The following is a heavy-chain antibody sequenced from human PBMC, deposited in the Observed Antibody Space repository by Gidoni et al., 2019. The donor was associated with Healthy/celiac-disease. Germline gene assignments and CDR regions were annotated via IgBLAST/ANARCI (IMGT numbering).Heavy chain of an antibody. J-gene: IGHJ4*02. D-gene: IGHD5-18*01. Sequence: EVQLVESGGGLIQPGGSLRLSCAASGFTVSSNYMSWVRQAPGKGLEWVSVICSGGSTYYADSVKGRFTISRDNSKNTLYLQMNSLRAEDTAVYYCATELIQLWSPRFDYWGQGTLVTVSS. CDR3: ATELIQLWSPRFDY. CDR1: GFTVSSNY. V-gene: IGHV3-53*01. CDR2: ICSGGST.